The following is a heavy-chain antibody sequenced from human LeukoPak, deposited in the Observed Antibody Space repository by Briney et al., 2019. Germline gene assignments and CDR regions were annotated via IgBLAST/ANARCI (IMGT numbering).Heavy chain of an antibody. CDR1: GFTFSNYG. CDR2: IWYDGSNE. V-gene: IGHV3-33*01. J-gene: IGHJ4*02. Sequence: GRSLSLSCAASGFTFSNYGMHWVRQAPGKGLEWVAVIWYDGSNEYYADSVKGRFTISRDNSKNTLYLQMNSLRAEDTAVYFCARGVTTADYWGQGTLVTVSS. D-gene: IGHD4-11*01. CDR3: ARGVTTADY.